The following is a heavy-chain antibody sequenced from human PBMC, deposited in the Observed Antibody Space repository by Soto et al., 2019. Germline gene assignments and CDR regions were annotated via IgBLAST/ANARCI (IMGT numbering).Heavy chain of an antibody. CDR3: ARVWDYDAFDI. CDR1: GYTFTGYY. Sequence: ASVKVSCKASGYTFTGYYMHWVRQAPGRGLEWMGWINPNSGGTNYAQKFQGWVTMTRDTSISTAYMELSRLRSDDTAVYYCARVWDYDAFDIWGQGTMVTVSS. J-gene: IGHJ3*02. D-gene: IGHD1-26*01. CDR2: INPNSGGT. V-gene: IGHV1-2*04.